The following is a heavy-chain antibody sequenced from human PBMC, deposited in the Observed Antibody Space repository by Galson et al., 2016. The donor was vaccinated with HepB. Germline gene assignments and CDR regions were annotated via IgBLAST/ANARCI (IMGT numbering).Heavy chain of an antibody. CDR1: GGSISTYSSSYY. D-gene: IGHD6-13*01. V-gene: IGHV4-39*01. Sequence: SETLSLTCTVSGGSISTYSSSYYWGWIRQPPGKGLEWMGSIYYSGSAYDNPSLKSRVTISVDTSKNQFFLKMTSVTAADAAVYYCARHRFSSGWYVFDPWGQGTLVTVSS. J-gene: IGHJ5*02. CDR3: ARHRFSSGWYVFDP. CDR2: IYYSGSA.